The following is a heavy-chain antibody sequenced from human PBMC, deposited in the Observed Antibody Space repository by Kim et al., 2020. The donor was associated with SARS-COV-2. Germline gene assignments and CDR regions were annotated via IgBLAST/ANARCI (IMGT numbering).Heavy chain of an antibody. J-gene: IGHJ4*01. CDR1: GFTVSSYW. Sequence: GGSLRLSCAASGFTVSSYWMSWVRQAPGKGLEWVSLINSGGSRTSYADVVRRRFIICSDYAKNPLYQQMNIRRAENAAVYYCTSVRPLGAGYWG. CDR2: INSGGSRT. CDR3: TSVRPLGAGY. V-gene: IGHV3-74*01.